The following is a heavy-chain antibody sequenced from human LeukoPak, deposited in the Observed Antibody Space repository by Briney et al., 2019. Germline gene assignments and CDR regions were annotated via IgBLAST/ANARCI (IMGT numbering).Heavy chain of an antibody. D-gene: IGHD2-21*02. CDR2: IKGGGGDP. CDR1: GSIFSTYA. V-gene: IGHV3-23*01. J-gene: IGHJ4*02. Sequence: GGSLRLSCAASGSIFSTYAMGWVRQAPGKGLEWVSSIKGGGGDPFYAVSVKGRFTISRDNSKNTLFLQLNSLRAEDSAVYYCAKGGHDFNPFYWWGQGTLVTVSS. CDR3: AKGGHDFNPFYW.